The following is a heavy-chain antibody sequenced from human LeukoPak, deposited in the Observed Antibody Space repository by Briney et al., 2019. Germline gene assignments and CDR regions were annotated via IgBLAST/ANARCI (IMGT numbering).Heavy chain of an antibody. CDR2: IYSGGST. D-gene: IGHD6-13*01. Sequence: GGSLRLSCAASGFTVSSNYMNWVRQAPGKGLEWVSLIYSGGSTYYADSVKGRFTISRDNSKNTLYLQMNSLRAEDTAVYYCARMRSIPAAGRAGNFDSWGQGTLVTVSS. CDR3: ARMRSIPAAGRAGNFDS. CDR1: GFTVSSNY. V-gene: IGHV3-66*01. J-gene: IGHJ4*02.